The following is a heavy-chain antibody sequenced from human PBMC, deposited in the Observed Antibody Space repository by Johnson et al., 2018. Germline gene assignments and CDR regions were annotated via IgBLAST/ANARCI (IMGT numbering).Heavy chain of an antibody. Sequence: QVQLVQSGGGVVQPGKSLRLSCAASRFTFRNCPNPWVRQAPDKGLEWVALISYGRINKFYAGSVKGRFSISRVKSKKTLCLQMSSLRIEGSAVYFCARGGNRYKFYYDYYMDVWVKGTTVTVSS. CDR1: RFTFRNCP. CDR3: ARGGNRYKFYYDYYMDV. D-gene: IGHD5-24*01. V-gene: IGHV3-30-3*01. CDR2: ISYGRINK. J-gene: IGHJ6*03.